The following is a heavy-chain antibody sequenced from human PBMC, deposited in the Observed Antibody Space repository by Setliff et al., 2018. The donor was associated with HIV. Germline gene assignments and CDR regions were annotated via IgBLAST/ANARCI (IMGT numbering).Heavy chain of an antibody. V-gene: IGHV4-39*01. CDR3: ARPFDWGSSHPLGY. CDR2: IYYSGNT. D-gene: IGHD3-9*01. CDR1: GGSSSSSSFY. J-gene: IGHJ4*02. Sequence: TLSLTCTVSGGSSSSSSFYWGWIRQPPGKGLEWIGSIYYSGNTYYNPSLKSRVTISVDTSKNQFSLKLSSVTAADTAVYYCARPFDWGSSHPLGYWSQGTLVTV.